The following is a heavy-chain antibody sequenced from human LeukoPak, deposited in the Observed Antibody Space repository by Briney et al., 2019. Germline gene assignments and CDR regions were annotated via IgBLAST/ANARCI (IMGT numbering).Heavy chain of an antibody. CDR3: ARQAAIHSYYYYYYYMDV. CDR2: IYSSGST. Sequence: SETLSLTCTVSGGSISSGNYYWSWIRQPAGKGLEWIGRIYSSGSTNYNPSLKSRVTISVDTSKNQFSLKLSSVTAADTAVYYCARQAAIHSYYYYYYYMDVWGKGTTVTISS. CDR1: GGSISSGNYY. D-gene: IGHD2-21*01. V-gene: IGHV4-61*02. J-gene: IGHJ6*03.